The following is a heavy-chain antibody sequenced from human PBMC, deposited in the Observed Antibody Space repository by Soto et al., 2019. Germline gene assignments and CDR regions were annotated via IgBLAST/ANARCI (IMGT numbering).Heavy chain of an antibody. J-gene: IGHJ4*02. CDR3: ARHVGWNDVLNYFDY. D-gene: IGHD1-1*01. CDR2: IYYSGST. Sequence: QLQLQESGPGLVKPSETLSLTCTVSGGSISSSSYDCGWIRQPPGQGLGWIGSIYYSGSTYYNPSLKSRVTISVDPSKTQFSLKLSSVTAADTAVYYCARHVGWNDVLNYFDYWGQGTLVTVSS. CDR1: GGSISSSSYD. V-gene: IGHV4-39*01.